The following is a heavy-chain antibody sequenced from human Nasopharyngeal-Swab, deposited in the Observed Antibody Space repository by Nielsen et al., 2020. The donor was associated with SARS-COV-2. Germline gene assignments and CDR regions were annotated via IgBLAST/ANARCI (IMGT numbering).Heavy chain of an antibody. CDR2: ISWNSGSI. V-gene: IGHV3-9*01. J-gene: IGHJ4*02. D-gene: IGHD5-12*01. Sequence: SLKISCAASGFTFDDYAMHWVRQAPGKGLEWVSGISWNSGSIDYADSVKGRFTISRDNAKNSLYLQMNSLRAEDTAVYYCARDNGVATNDYWGQGTLVTVSS. CDR3: ARDNGVATNDY. CDR1: GFTFDDYA.